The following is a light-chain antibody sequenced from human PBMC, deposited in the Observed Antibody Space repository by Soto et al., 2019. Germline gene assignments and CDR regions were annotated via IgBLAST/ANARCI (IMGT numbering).Light chain of an antibody. Sequence: DIQMTQSPSSLSASVGDRVTITCRASQGISNYLAWYQQKPGKVPKLLIYAASTLQTGVPSRFSGSGSVTDFTLTISSLQPEDGAIYYCHKYNSTPRTFGQGTKVEIK. CDR2: AAS. J-gene: IGKJ1*01. CDR1: QGISNY. CDR3: HKYNSTPRT. V-gene: IGKV1-27*01.